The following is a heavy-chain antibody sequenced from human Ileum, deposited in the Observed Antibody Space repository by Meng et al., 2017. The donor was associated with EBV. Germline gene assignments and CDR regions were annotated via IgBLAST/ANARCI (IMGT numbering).Heavy chain of an antibody. CDR2: IYPNSGGT. V-gene: IGHV1-2*02. CDR3: ARDGAGGNSFDF. J-gene: IGHJ4*02. Sequence: QEQMVQSGGEVKKPGASVKDSCKASGYSFTGHYIHWVRQAPGQGLEWVGWIYPNSGGTRYAQKFEGRVTMTRDTSITTAYMELSSLKSDDTAVYYCARDGAGGNSFDFWGQGTLVTVSS. CDR1: GYSFTGHY. D-gene: IGHD3-16*01.